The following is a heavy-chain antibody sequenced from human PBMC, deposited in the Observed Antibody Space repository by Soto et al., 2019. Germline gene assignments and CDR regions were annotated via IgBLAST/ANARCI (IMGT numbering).Heavy chain of an antibody. J-gene: IGHJ6*03. CDR1: GYTFTSYY. D-gene: IGHD5-12*01. CDR3: AREGYSGYDWPYYYYMDV. CDR2: INPSGGST. Sequence: ASVKVSCKASGYTFTSYYLHWVRQAPGQGLEWMGIINPSGGSTSYAQKFQGRVTMTRDTSTSTVYMQLSSLRSEDTAVYYFAREGYSGYDWPYYYYMDVWGKGTTVTVSS. V-gene: IGHV1-46*03.